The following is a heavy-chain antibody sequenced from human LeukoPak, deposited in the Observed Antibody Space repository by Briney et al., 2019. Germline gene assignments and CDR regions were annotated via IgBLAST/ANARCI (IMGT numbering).Heavy chain of an antibody. V-gene: IGHV3-23*01. J-gene: IGHJ6*02. CDR3: AKGIYDMDV. CDR1: GFXVSSNF. CDR2: ISGSSRST. Sequence: PGGSLRLSCAASGFXVSSNFMSWVRQAPGKGLEWVSTISGSSRSTYYADSVKGRFAISRDNSKNTLYLQMNSLRAEDTAVYFCAKGIYDMDVWGQGTTVTVSS.